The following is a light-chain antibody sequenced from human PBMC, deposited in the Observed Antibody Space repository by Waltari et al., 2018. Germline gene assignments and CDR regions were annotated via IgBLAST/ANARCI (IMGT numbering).Light chain of an antibody. CDR2: AAS. V-gene: IGKV1-NL1*01. Sequence: DIQMTQSPSSLSASVGDRVTITCRASHGISNSLAWYQQKPGKAPKLLLYAASRLESGVPSRFSGSGSGTDYTLTISSLQPEDFATYYCQQYYSTRPWTFGQGTKVEIK. CDR1: HGISNS. CDR3: QQYYSTRPWT. J-gene: IGKJ1*01.